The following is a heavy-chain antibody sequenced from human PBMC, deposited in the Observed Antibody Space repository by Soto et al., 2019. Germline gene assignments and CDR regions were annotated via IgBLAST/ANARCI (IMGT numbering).Heavy chain of an antibody. CDR3: VSQRTSVLTQAYFDY. J-gene: IGHJ4*02. Sequence: SETLSLTCTVSGGSVSNSNYYWGWIRQSPGKGLEWIGSVYYRGRSYSKSSVKSRVTISVDTSKNQFSLNLNSVTASDTVVYFCVSQRTSVLTQAYFDYWGPGALVTVSS. CDR1: GGSVSNSNYY. D-gene: IGHD2-8*01. V-gene: IGHV4-39*01. CDR2: VYYRGRS.